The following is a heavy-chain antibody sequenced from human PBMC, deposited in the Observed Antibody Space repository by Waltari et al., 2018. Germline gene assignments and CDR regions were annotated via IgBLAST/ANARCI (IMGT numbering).Heavy chain of an antibody. D-gene: IGHD5-12*01. CDR2: ISSSSGYI. CDR1: GFTFSSYS. CDR3: ARRDGYIHY. J-gene: IGHJ4*02. Sequence: EVQLVESGGGLVKPGGSLRLSCAASGFTFSSYSMNWVRQAPGKGRVWVSSISSSSGYINYADAVKGRFTISGDNAKNSLYLQMNSLRAEDTAVYYCARRDGYIHYWGQGTLVTVSS. V-gene: IGHV3-21*01.